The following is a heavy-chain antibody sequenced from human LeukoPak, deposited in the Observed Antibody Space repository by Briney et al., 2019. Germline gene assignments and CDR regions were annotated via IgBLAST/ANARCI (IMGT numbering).Heavy chain of an antibody. D-gene: IGHD1-14*01. CDR1: GYSISSGYY. CDR3: AKTRTGLGQPATAFDI. J-gene: IGHJ3*02. Sequence: PSETLSLTCTVSGYSISSGYYWSWIRQPPGKGLEWMGYIHYSGSTNYNPSLKSRVTMSVESSKNQFSLKLSSVTAADTAVYYCAKTRTGLGQPATAFDIWGQGTMVTVSS. CDR2: IHYSGST. V-gene: IGHV4-61*01.